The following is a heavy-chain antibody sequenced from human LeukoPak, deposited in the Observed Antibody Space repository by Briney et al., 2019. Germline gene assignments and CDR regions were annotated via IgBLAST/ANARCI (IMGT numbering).Heavy chain of an antibody. D-gene: IGHD2-21*02. CDR1: GGSISSYY. J-gene: IGHJ4*02. CDR3: ARAHISSDLFDY. V-gene: IGHV4-59*01. Sequence: NPSETLSLTCTVSGGSISSYYWSWIRQPPGKGLWWIGYIYDSGSTNYNTSLKSRVTISVDTSNNQFSLKLSSVTAADTAVYYCARAHISSDLFDYWGQGTLVTVSS. CDR2: IYDSGST.